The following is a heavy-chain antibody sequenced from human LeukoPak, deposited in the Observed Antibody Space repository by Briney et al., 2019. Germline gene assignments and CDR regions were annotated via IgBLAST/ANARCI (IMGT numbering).Heavy chain of an antibody. D-gene: IGHD3-10*01. CDR1: RFTFSSYA. J-gene: IGHJ4*02. V-gene: IGHV3-23*01. CDR2: ISGSGGST. CDR3: AREYGSGSYYYDY. Sequence: GGSLRLSCAASRFTFSSYAMTWVRQAPGKGLEWVSAISGSGGSTYYADSVKGRFTISRDNSKSTLYLQMNSLRAEDTAVYYCAREYGSGSYYYDYWGQGTRVTVSS.